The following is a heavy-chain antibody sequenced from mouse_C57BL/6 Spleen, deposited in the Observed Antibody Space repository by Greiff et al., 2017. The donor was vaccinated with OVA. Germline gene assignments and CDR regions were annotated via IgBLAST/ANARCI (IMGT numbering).Heavy chain of an antibody. D-gene: IGHD1-1*01. CDR2: LDPEDGDT. CDR1: GFNIQDYY. J-gene: IGHJ3*01. CDR3: STGGDYDSSYRAWFAY. Sequence: EVKLMESGAELVRPGASVKLSCTASGFNIQDYYMHWVKQRPEQGLEWIGRLDPEDGDTEYAPTFQGKSTMTADTSSNTAYLQLSSLTSEDTAGYYCSTGGDYDSSYRAWFAYWGQGTLVTVSA. V-gene: IGHV14-1*01.